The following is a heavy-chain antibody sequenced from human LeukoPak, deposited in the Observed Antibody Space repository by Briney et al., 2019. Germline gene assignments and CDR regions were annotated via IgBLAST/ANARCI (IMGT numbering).Heavy chain of an antibody. CDR3: ARGGRGASNWTPYNWFDP. CDR2: ISSSGSTI. Sequence: GGSLRLSCAASGFTFSSYEMNWVRQAPGKGLEWVSYISSSGSTIYYADSVKGRFTISRDNAKNSLYLQMNSLRAEDTAIYYCARGGRGASNWTPYNWFDPWGQGTLVTVSS. CDR1: GFTFSSYE. J-gene: IGHJ5*02. D-gene: IGHD3/OR15-3a*01. V-gene: IGHV3-48*03.